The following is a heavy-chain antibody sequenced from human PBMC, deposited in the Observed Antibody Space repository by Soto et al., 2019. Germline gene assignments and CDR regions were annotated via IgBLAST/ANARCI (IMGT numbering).Heavy chain of an antibody. Sequence: QVQLVESGGGVVQPGRSLRLSCAASGFTFSSYGMHWVRQAPGKGLEWVAVISYDGSNKYYADSVKGRFTISRDNSKNTLYLQMNRRGAEDTAVYYCATDREGGSVSYRGIDYWGKGTLVTVSS. D-gene: IGHD1-26*01. CDR2: ISYDGSNK. CDR3: ATDREGGSVSYRGIDY. J-gene: IGHJ4*02. V-gene: IGHV3-30*03. CDR1: GFTFSSYG.